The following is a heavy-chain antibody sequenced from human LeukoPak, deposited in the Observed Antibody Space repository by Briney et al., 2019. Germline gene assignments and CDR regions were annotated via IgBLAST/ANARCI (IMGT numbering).Heavy chain of an antibody. Sequence: GGSLRLSCAASGFTFSNYAMSWVRQAPGKGLEWVSPLSGSGVTTYYADSVKGRFTISRDNSKNTLYLQMNSLRAEDTAVYYCAKSKNLGISGAFDYWGQGTLVTVSS. V-gene: IGHV3-23*01. J-gene: IGHJ4*02. CDR3: AKSKNLGISGAFDY. CDR2: LSGSGVTT. D-gene: IGHD7-27*01. CDR1: GFTFSNYA.